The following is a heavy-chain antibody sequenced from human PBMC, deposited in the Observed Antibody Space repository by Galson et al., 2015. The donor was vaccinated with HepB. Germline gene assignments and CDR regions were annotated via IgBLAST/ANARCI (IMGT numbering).Heavy chain of an antibody. CDR3: AREGLRGYYDSTGYFPFDY. Sequence: SVKVSCKASGYFFTHFGINWVRQAPGQGLEWMGWISADNGNTKYAQKFQGRVTMTIDTSTSTAYEEVRSLRSDDTAVYYCAREGLRGYYDSTGYFPFDYWGQGSLVTVSS. CDR2: ISADNGNT. V-gene: IGHV1-18*01. J-gene: IGHJ4*02. CDR1: GYFFTHFG. D-gene: IGHD3-22*01.